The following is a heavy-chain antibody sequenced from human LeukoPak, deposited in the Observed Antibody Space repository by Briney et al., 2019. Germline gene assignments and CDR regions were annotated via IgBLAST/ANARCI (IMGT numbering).Heavy chain of an antibody. CDR1: GFIFSNYA. Sequence: GESLRLSCIASGFIFSNYAMSWVRQAPGKGLEWVSIITGSGGGSYYADSVKGRFTLSRDNSKNTLYLQMNNLRAEDTAVYFCAKKSLWSGPFDYWGQGTLVTV. D-gene: IGHD3-3*01. V-gene: IGHV3-23*01. CDR3: AKKSLWSGPFDY. J-gene: IGHJ4*02. CDR2: ITGSGGGS.